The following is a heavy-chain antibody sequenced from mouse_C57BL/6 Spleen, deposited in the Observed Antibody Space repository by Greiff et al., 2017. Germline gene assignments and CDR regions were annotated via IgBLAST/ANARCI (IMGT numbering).Heavy chain of an antibody. V-gene: IGHV1-52*01. Sequence: QVQLQQPGAELVRPGSSVKLSCKASGYTFTSYSMHWVKQRPIQGLEWIGNIDPSDSETHYNQKFKDKATLTVYKSSSTAYMQLSSLTSEDSAVYYCARGGTIVTTYYAMDYWGQGTSVTVSS. CDR1: GYTFTSYS. D-gene: IGHD2-5*01. CDR2: IDPSDSET. J-gene: IGHJ4*01. CDR3: ARGGTIVTTYYAMDY.